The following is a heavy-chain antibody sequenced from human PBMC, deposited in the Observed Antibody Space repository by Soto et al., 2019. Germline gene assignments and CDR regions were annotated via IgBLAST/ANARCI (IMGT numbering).Heavy chain of an antibody. CDR2: INHSGST. CDR3: ARLSLLGYCSSTSCYRVYGMDV. V-gene: IGHV4-34*01. Sequence: PSETLSLTCAVYGGSFSGYYWSWIRQPPGKGLEWIGEINHSGSTNYNPSLKSRVTISVDTSKNQFSLKLSSVTAADTAVYYCARLSLLGYCSSTSCYRVYGMDVWGQGTTVTVSS. J-gene: IGHJ6*02. CDR1: GGSFSGYY. D-gene: IGHD2-2*01.